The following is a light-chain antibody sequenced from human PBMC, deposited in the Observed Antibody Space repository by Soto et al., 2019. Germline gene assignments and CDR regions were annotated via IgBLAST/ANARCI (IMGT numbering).Light chain of an antibody. Sequence: TVLTQSPGTLSLSPGEIATLSCRASQNVSSNLLVWYQQPPGQAPRLLIYGASSRATGIPDRFSGSGSGTDFTLTISRLEPEDFAVYYCQQYGSSPPLTFGGGTKVDI. J-gene: IGKJ4*01. CDR1: QNVSSNL. CDR3: QQYGSSPPLT. CDR2: GAS. V-gene: IGKV3-20*01.